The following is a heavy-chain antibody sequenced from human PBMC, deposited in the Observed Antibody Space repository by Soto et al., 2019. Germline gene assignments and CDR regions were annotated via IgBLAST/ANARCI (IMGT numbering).Heavy chain of an antibody. V-gene: IGHV3-9*01. CDR2: ISWQSGRI. CDR1: GFIFDDYA. J-gene: IGHJ4*02. Sequence: EVQLVESGGGLAQPGRSLRLSCAASGFIFDDYAMHWVRQAPGKGLEWVSGISWQSGRIRYADSVKGRFTISRDNAKNSLYLQMNSLRVEDTALYYCAKDMFSSSSAATFDYWGQGILVTVSS. D-gene: IGHD6-6*01. CDR3: AKDMFSSSSAATFDY.